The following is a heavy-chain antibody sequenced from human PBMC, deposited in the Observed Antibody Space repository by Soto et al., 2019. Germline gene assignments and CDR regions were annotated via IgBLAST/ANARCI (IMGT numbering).Heavy chain of an antibody. D-gene: IGHD3-10*01. J-gene: IGHJ5*02. CDR3: SRFLHSYGSVSYYLARKYNWFDP. CDR1: GDSVSSNSAA. V-gene: IGHV6-1*01. Sequence: PSQTLSLTCAISGDSVSSNSAAWNWIRQSPSRGLEWLGRTYYRSKWYNDYAVSVKSRITINPGTSKNQFSLQLNSVTPEDTAVYYCSRFLHSYGSVSYYLARKYNWFDPWGQGTLLTVSS. CDR2: TYYRSKWYN.